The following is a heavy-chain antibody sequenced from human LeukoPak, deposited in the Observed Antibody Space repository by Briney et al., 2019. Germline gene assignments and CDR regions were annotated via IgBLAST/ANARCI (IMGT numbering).Heavy chain of an antibody. V-gene: IGHV3-30*02. CDR3: VQGTRRGAITMVRGVIGKSYYFDS. CDR2: IPYDGTNK. J-gene: IGHJ4*02. D-gene: IGHD3-10*01. Sequence: GGSLRLSCAPSGFTFSNYGMHWVRQAPGKGLEWVAFIPYDGTNKYHADSVKGRFTISRDNSKNTLYLQMNSMRAEDTAVYYCVQGTRRGAITMVRGVIGKSYYFDSWGQGTLVTVSS. CDR1: GFTFSNYG.